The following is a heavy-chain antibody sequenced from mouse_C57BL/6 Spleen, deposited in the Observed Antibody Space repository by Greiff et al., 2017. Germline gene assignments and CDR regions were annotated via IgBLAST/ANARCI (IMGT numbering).Heavy chain of an antibody. D-gene: IGHD1-1*01. CDR2: IDPSDSYP. CDR1: GYTFTSYW. CDR3: ARRGLLPAMDY. Sequence: QVQLKQPGAELVRPGTSVKLSCKASGYTFTSYWMHWVKQRPGQGLEWIGVIDPSDSYPNYNQKFKGKATLTVDTSSSTAYMQLSSLTSEDSAVYYCARRGLLPAMDYWGQGTSVTVSS. J-gene: IGHJ4*01. V-gene: IGHV1-59*01.